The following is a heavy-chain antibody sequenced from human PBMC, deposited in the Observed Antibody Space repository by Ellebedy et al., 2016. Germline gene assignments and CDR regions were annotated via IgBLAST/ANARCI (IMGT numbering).Heavy chain of an antibody. J-gene: IGHJ6*03. CDR1: GYTFTSYG. CDR3: ARVESYYYYYMDV. V-gene: IGHV1-18*01. CDR2: ISAYNGNT. D-gene: IGHD5-24*01. Sequence: ASVKVSXXASGYTFTSYGISWVRQAPGQGLEWMGWISAYNGNTNYAQKLQGRVTMTTDTSTSTAYMELRSLRSDDTAVYYCARVESYYYYYMDVWGKGTTVTVSS.